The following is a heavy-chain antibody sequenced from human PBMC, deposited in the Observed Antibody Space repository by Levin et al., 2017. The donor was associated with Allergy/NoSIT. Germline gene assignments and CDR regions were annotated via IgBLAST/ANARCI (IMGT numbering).Heavy chain of an antibody. J-gene: IGHJ6*02. V-gene: IGHV2-70*17. CDR3: ARMGVELIQGQPYYYGMDV. CDR2: IEWDDDK. D-gene: IGHD1-26*01. Sequence: SGPTLVKPTQTVTLTCTFSGFSLSTNGMCVSWIRQPPGKALEWLARIEWDDDKFYSPSLKTRLTISKDTSKNQVFLTMTKVDPVDPATYYCARMGVELIQGQPYYYGMDVWGQGTTVTVSS. CDR1: GFSLSTNGMC.